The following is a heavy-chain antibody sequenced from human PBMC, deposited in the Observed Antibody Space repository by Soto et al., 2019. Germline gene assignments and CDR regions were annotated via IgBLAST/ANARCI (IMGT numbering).Heavy chain of an antibody. D-gene: IGHD3-10*01. CDR2: VHYSGST. Sequence: QVQLQESGPGLVKPSETLSLTCSVSGGSINNNYWSWIRQPPGKGLEWIGYVHYSGSTNYNPSLKSRATISVATSMNQFSLKLISATAADTAAYYCARDWGHPRYTYDSRYFDLWGRGTLVTVSP. CDR3: ARDWGHPRYTYDSRYFDL. V-gene: IGHV4-59*01. J-gene: IGHJ2*01. CDR1: GGSINNNY.